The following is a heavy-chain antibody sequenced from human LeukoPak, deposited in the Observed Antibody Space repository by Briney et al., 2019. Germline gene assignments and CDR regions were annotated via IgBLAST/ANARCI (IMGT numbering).Heavy chain of an antibody. CDR1: GFTFSSYE. V-gene: IGHV3-48*03. D-gene: IGHD6-19*01. CDR3: ARDYSSGWYYFDY. Sequence: GGSLRLSCAASGFTFSSYEMNWVRQAPGKGLEWVSYISSSGSTIYYADSVKGRFTISRDNAKNSLYLQINSLRAEDTAVYYCARDYSSGWYYFDYWGQGTLVTVSS. CDR2: ISSSGSTI. J-gene: IGHJ4*02.